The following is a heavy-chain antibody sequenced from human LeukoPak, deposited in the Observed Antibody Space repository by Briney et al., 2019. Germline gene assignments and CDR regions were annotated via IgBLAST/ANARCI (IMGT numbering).Heavy chain of an antibody. Sequence: PSETLSLTCDVSGAXIRSYYCNWIRQPPGKGLEWIGYIYYIGSTNYNPSLKSRVTISLDTSKNHFSLRLSSVTAADTAVYYCARLVGSEYDFDTFDIWGQGTMVTVSS. D-gene: IGHD3-3*01. J-gene: IGHJ3*02. CDR1: GAXIRSYY. CDR2: IYYIGST. CDR3: ARLVGSEYDFDTFDI. V-gene: IGHV4-59*01.